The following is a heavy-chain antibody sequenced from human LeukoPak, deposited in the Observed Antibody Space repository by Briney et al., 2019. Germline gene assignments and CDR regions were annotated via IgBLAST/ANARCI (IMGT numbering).Heavy chain of an antibody. Sequence: SETLSLTCTVYGGSINGYFWTWIRQPPGKGLEWIGYIYYSGSTNYNPSLKSRVTISVDTSKNHFSLKLSSVTAADTAVYYCARFSSSWYGVDVWGKRITVTVSS. V-gene: IGHV4-59*01. CDR2: IYYSGST. D-gene: IGHD6-13*01. CDR3: ARFSSSWYGVDV. J-gene: IGHJ6*04. CDR1: GGSINGYF.